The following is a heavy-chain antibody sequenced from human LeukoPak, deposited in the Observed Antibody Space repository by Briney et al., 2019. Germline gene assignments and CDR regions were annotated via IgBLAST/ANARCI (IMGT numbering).Heavy chain of an antibody. Sequence: SETLSLTCTVSGGSISSYYWSWIRQPPGKGLEWIGYIYYSGSTNYNPSLKSRVTISVDTSKNQSSLKLSSVTAADTAVYYCARSPLLRWFDPWGQGTLVTVSS. D-gene: IGHD3-3*01. J-gene: IGHJ5*02. CDR1: GGSISSYY. V-gene: IGHV4-59*01. CDR3: ARSPLLRWFDP. CDR2: IYYSGST.